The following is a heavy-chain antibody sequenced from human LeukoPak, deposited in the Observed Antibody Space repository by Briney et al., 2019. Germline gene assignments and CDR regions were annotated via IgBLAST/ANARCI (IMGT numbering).Heavy chain of an antibody. Sequence: GGSLRLSCAASGFTFSNYWMHWVRQAPGKGLEWVSGISWNSGRIGYADSVKGRFTISRDNAKNSLHLQMNSLRAEDTALYYCAKAPTTTVTTCYFDYWGQGTRVTVSS. J-gene: IGHJ4*02. CDR3: AKAPTTTVTTCYFDY. D-gene: IGHD4-17*01. CDR2: ISWNSGRI. V-gene: IGHV3-9*01. CDR1: GFTFSNYW.